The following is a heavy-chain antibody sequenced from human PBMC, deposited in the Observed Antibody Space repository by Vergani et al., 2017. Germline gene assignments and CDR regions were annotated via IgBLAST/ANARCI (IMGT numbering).Heavy chain of an antibody. J-gene: IGHJ4*02. CDR1: GFTFSSYG. V-gene: IGHV3-30*18. CDR3: AKEEYSSSWYGDY. Sequence: QVQLVESGGGVVQPGRSLRLSCAASGFTFSSYGMHWVRQAPGKGLEWVAVISYDGSNKYYADSVKGRFTISRDNSKNTLYLQMNSLRAEDTAVYYCAKEEYSSSWYGDYWGQGTLVTVSS. D-gene: IGHD6-13*01. CDR2: ISYDGSNK.